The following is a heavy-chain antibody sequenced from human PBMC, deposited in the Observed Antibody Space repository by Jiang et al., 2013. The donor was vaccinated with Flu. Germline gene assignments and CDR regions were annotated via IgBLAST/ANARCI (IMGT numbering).Heavy chain of an antibody. D-gene: IGHD3-16*01. CDR2: INPNSGGT. CDR1: GYTFTGYY. V-gene: IGHV1-2*02. J-gene: IGHJ3*02. Sequence: GAEVKKPGASVKVSCKASGYTFTGYYMHWVRQAPGQGLEWMGWINPNSGGTNYAQKFQGRVTMTRDTSISTAYMELSRLRSDDTAVYYCARYPSWLSGGAFDIWGQGTMVTVSS. CDR3: ARYPSWLSGGAFDI.